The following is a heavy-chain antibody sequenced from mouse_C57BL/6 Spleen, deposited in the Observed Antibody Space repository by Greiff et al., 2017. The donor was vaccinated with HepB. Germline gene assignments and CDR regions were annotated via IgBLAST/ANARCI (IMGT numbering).Heavy chain of an antibody. CDR3: TILLRPFAY. CDR2: IDPENGDT. Sequence: DVQLQESGAELVRPGASVKLSCTASGFNIKDDYMHWVKQRPEQGLEWIGWIDPENGDTEYASKFQGKATITADTSSNTAYLQLSSLTSEDTAVYYCTILLRPFAYWGQGTLVTVSA. CDR1: GFNIKDDY. D-gene: IGHD1-1*01. V-gene: IGHV14-4*01. J-gene: IGHJ3*01.